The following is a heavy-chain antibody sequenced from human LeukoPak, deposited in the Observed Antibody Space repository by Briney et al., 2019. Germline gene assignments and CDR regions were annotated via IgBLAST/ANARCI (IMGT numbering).Heavy chain of an antibody. J-gene: IGHJ5*02. CDR2: MNPNSGNT. CDR1: GYTFTSYD. CDR3: ARDHIEGGWFDP. D-gene: IGHD3-16*01. Sequence: ASVKVSCKASGYTFTSYDINWVRQATGQGLEWMGWMNPNSGNTGYAQKFQGRVTITRNTSISTAYMELSSLRSEDTAVYYCARDHIEGGWFDPWGQGTLVTVSS. V-gene: IGHV1-8*03.